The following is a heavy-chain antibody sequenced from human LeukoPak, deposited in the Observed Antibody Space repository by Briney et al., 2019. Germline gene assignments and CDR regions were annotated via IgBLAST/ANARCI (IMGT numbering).Heavy chain of an antibody. D-gene: IGHD3-10*01. J-gene: IGHJ6*03. CDR2: IYHSGKT. Sequence: SETLSLTCTVSGYFISSGYYWGWIRQPPGKGLEWIGSIYHSGKTYYNPSLKSRVTMSVDTSKNQFSLKLSSVTAADTAVYYCARDTGLYGSGSSNYYYYYMDVWGKGTTVTISS. CDR1: GYFISSGYY. CDR3: ARDTGLYGSGSSNYYYYYMDV. V-gene: IGHV4-38-2*02.